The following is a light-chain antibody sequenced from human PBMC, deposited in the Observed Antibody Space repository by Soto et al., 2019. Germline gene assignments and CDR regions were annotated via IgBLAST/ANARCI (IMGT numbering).Light chain of an antibody. CDR1: QSVSSTY. CDR3: QQSYSTPPIT. V-gene: IGKV3-20*01. CDR2: GAS. Sequence: EIVLTQSPGTLSLCPGERASLSCRASQSVSSTYLAWYQQKPGQAPGLLIYGASSRATGIPDRFSGSGSGTDFTLTISRLEPEDFATYYCQQSYSTPPITFGQGTRLEIK. J-gene: IGKJ5*01.